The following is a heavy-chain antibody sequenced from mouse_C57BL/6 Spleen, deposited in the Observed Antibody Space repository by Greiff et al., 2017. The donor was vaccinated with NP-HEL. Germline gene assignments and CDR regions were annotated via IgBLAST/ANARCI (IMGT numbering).Heavy chain of an antibody. D-gene: IGHD2-3*01. Sequence: VQLQQPGAELVKPGASVKMSCKASGYTFTSYWITWVKQRPGQGLEWIGDIYPGSGSTNYNEKFKSKATLTVDTSSSTAYMQLSSLTSEDSAVYYCARETGLVVTFFDYWGQGTTLTVSS. V-gene: IGHV1-55*01. J-gene: IGHJ2*01. CDR1: GYTFTSYW. CDR3: ARETGLVVTFFDY. CDR2: IYPGSGST.